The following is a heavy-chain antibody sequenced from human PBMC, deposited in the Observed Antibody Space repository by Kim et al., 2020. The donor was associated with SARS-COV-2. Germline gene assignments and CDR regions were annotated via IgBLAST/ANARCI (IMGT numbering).Heavy chain of an antibody. D-gene: IGHD2-21*01. V-gene: IGHV4-34*01. Sequence: NYNPSLKSRVTISVDTSKNQFSLKLSSVTAADTAVYYCARAPFPPYYYYYGMDVWGQGTTVTVSS. J-gene: IGHJ6*02. CDR3: ARAPFPPYYYYYGMDV.